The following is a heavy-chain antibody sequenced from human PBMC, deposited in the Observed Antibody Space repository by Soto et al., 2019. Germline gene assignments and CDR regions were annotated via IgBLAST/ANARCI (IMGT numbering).Heavy chain of an antibody. J-gene: IGHJ5*02. CDR2: IDHSGST. CDR3: ARGGSGGRHWVSFFRWFDP. Sequence: TSETLSLTCAVYGGSFSGYYWSWIRQPPGKGLEWIGEIDHSGSTNYNPSLKSRVTISVDTSKNQFSLKLSSVTAADTAVYYCARGGSGGRHWVSFFRWFDPWGQGTLVTVSS. V-gene: IGHV4-34*01. D-gene: IGHD2-15*01. CDR1: GGSFSGYY.